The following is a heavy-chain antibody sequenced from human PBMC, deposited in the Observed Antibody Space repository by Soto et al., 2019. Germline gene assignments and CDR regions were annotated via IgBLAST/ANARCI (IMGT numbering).Heavy chain of an antibody. CDR2: ISSCGSTI. CDR1: GFTSSSYE. J-gene: IGHJ4*02. CDR3: ARDSPQRYYDFWSGSRYFDY. D-gene: IGHD3-3*01. V-gene: IGHV3-48*03. Sequence: PAGSLRLSCAASGFTSSSYEMNWVRQAPGKGLEWVSYISSCGSTIYYADSVKGRFTISRDNAKNSLYLQMNSLRAEDTAVYYCARDSPQRYYDFWSGSRYFDYWGQGTLVTVS.